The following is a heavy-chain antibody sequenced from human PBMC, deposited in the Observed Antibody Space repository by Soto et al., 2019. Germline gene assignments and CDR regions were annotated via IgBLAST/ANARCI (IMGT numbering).Heavy chain of an antibody. Sequence: QVQLVQSGAAVKKPGASVKVSCKASGYTFTSYGISWVRQAPGQGLEWMGWISADNGNTNYSQKLQGRVTMTTDTSTSTAYMELRSRRSYDTAVYYCARGQSYGGAFDYWGQVTLVTVSA. J-gene: IGHJ4*02. CDR2: ISADNGNT. CDR1: GYTFTSYG. V-gene: IGHV1-18*01. D-gene: IGHD2-21*01. CDR3: ARGQSYGGAFDY.